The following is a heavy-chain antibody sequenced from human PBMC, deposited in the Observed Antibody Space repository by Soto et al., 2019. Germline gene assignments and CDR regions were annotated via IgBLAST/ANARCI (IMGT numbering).Heavy chain of an antibody. CDR3: TTIIAAANIDYYYYYMDV. CDR1: GFTFSNAW. D-gene: IGHD6-13*01. Sequence: GGSLRLSCAASGFTFSNAWMSWVRQAPGKGLEWVGRIKSKTDGGTTDYAAPVKGRFTISRDDSKNTLYLQMNSLKTEDTAVYYCTTIIAAANIDYYYYYMDVWGKGTTVTVSS. V-gene: IGHV3-15*01. CDR2: IKSKTDGGTT. J-gene: IGHJ6*03.